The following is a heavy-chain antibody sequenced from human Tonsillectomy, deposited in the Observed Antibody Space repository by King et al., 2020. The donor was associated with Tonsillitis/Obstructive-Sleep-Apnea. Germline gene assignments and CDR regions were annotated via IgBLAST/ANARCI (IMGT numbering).Heavy chain of an antibody. D-gene: IGHD3-3*01. CDR2: IDPSDSYT. CDR1: GYSFTSYW. J-gene: IGHJ5*02. Sequence: QLVQSGAEVKKPGESLRISCKGSGYSFTSYWISWVRQMPGKGLEWMGRIDPSDSYTNYSPSFQGHVTISADKSISTAYLQWSSLKASDTAMYYCARRNYDFWSGQTDWFDPWGQGTLVTVSS. CDR3: ARRNYDFWSGQTDWFDP. V-gene: IGHV5-10-1*01.